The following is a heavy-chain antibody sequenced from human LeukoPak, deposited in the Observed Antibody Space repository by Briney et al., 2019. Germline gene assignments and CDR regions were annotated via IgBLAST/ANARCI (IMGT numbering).Heavy chain of an antibody. Sequence: SQTLSLTCTVSGASVSSGGYYWTWIRQPPGKGLEWIGYIYYSGSTNYNPSLKSRVTISVDTSKNQFSLKLSSVTAADTAVYYCARVRGYSFPFDYWGQGTLVTVSS. J-gene: IGHJ4*02. CDR1: GASVSSGGYY. D-gene: IGHD5-18*01. CDR2: IYYSGST. CDR3: ARVRGYSFPFDY. V-gene: IGHV4-61*08.